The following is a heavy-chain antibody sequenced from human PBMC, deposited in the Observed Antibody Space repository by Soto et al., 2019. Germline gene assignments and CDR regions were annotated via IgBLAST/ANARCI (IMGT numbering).Heavy chain of an antibody. D-gene: IGHD1-26*01. CDR3: AKDAKGASVPYVFDD. J-gene: IGHJ4*02. Sequence: EVQLLQSEGGLVQPGGSLRLSCAASGFTFDSYAMSWVRQAPGKGPEWVSALGGSGATTHYADSVKGRFTISREISTNTVYLPMNSPRAEDAAVYYCAKDAKGASVPYVFDDWGQGTLVIVSS. CDR1: GFTFDSYA. V-gene: IGHV3-23*01. CDR2: LGGSGATT.